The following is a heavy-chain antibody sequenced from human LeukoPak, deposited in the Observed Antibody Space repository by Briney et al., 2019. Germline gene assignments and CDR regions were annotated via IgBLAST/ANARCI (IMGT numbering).Heavy chain of an antibody. CDR1: GFTFSSYG. J-gene: IGHJ4*02. CDR3: AKTRYFDWSYFDY. CDR2: ISYDGSNK. Sequence: PGRSLRLSCAASGFTFSSYGMHWVRQAPGKGLEWVAVISYDGSNKYYADSVKGRFTISRDNSKNTLYLQMNSLRAEDTAVYYCAKTRYFDWSYFDYWGQGTLVTVSS. D-gene: IGHD3-9*01. V-gene: IGHV3-30*18.